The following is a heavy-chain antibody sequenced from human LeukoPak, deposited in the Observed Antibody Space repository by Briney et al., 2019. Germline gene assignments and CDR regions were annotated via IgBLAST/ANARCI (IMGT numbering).Heavy chain of an antibody. D-gene: IGHD5-24*01. CDR1: GYTFTSYD. CDR3: ARGGLRWLQLPGGNPTNYYYTDV. J-gene: IGHJ6*03. CDR2: MNPNSGNT. V-gene: IGHV1-8*01. Sequence: GASVKVSCKASGYTFTSYDINWVRQATGQGLEWMGWMNPNSGNTGYAQKFQGRVTMTRSTSISTAYMELSSLRSEDTAVYYCARGGLRWLQLPGGNPTNYYYTDVWGTGTTVTVSS.